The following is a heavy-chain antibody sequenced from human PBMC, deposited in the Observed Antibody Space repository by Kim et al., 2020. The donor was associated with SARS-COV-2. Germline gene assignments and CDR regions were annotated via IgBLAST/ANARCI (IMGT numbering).Heavy chain of an antibody. J-gene: IGHJ4*02. D-gene: IGHD6-19*01. CDR3: ARVYSSGWYGGRDY. CDR2: INHSGST. CDR1: GGSFSGYY. Sequence: SETLSLTCAVYGGSFSGYYWSWIRQPPGKGLEWIGEINHSGSTNYNPSLKSRVTISVDTSKNQFSLKLSSVTAADTAVYYCARVYSSGWYGGRDYWGQGTLVTVSS. V-gene: IGHV4-34*01.